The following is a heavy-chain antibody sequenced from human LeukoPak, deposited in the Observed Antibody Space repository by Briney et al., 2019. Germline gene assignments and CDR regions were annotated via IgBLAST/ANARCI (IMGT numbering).Heavy chain of an antibody. CDR2: ISGSGGST. CDR1: GFTFSRYA. J-gene: IGHJ6*03. V-gene: IGHV3-23*01. CDR3: ARGQLFREKDFYMDV. D-gene: IGHD6-6*01. Sequence: AGGSLRLSCAASGFTFSRYAISWVRQAPGSGLKWVSAISGSGGSTYYADSVKGRFTISRDNSKNTLYLQMNSLRAEDTAVYYCARGQLFREKDFYMDVWGKGTPVTVSS.